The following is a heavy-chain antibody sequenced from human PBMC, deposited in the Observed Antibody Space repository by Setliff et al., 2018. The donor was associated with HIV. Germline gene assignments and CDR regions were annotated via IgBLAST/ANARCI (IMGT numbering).Heavy chain of an antibody. CDR2: IYHVGTT. V-gene: IGHV4-38-2*02. Sequence: SETLSLTCTVSGYSMSGGYNWVWIRQSPEKGLEWIGNIYHVGTTYYNPSLKSRVTLSVDPSKSQFSLKLTSVTAADTALYYCVTTDYFYGRNNFEYWGQGALVTVSS. D-gene: IGHD3-10*01. J-gene: IGHJ4*02. CDR1: GYSMSGGYN. CDR3: VTTDYFYGRNNFEY.